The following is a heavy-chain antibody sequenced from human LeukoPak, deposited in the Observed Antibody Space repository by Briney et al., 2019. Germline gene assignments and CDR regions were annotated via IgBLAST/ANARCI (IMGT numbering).Heavy chain of an antibody. CDR2: INHSGST. CDR3: ARVGYDSSGSVDY. Sequence: PSETLSLTCTVSGGSISSYYWSWIRQPPGKGLEWIGEINHSGSTNYNPSLKSRVTISVDTSKNQFSLKLSSVTAADTAVYYCARVGYDSSGSVDYWGQGTLVTVSS. D-gene: IGHD3-22*01. J-gene: IGHJ4*02. CDR1: GGSISSYY. V-gene: IGHV4-34*01.